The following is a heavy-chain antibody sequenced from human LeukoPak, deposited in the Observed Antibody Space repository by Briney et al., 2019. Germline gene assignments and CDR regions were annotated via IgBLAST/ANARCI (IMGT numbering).Heavy chain of an antibody. CDR1: GFTFSSYG. J-gene: IGHJ4*02. D-gene: IGHD3-22*01. CDR2: ISSSSSYI. CDR3: ARDIYAEDSSGYYYRGVNFDY. V-gene: IGHV3-21*01. Sequence: GGSLRLSCAASGFTFSSYGMHWVRQAPGKGLEWVSSISSSSSYIYYADSVKGRFTISRDNAKNSLYLQMNSLRAEDTAVYYCARDIYAEDSSGYYYRGVNFDYWGQGTLVTVSS.